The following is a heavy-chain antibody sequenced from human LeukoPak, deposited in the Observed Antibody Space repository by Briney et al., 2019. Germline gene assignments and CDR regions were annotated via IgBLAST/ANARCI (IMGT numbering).Heavy chain of an antibody. Sequence: GGSLRLSCAVSGFTVSGDYMSWVRQAPGKGLEWVSAISGSGGSTYYADSVKGRFTISRDNSKNTLYLQMNSLRAEDTAVYYCAKIRGGYSVFDYWGQGTLVTVSS. CDR1: GFTVSGDY. CDR2: ISGSGGST. V-gene: IGHV3-23*01. J-gene: IGHJ4*02. D-gene: IGHD5-12*01. CDR3: AKIRGGYSVFDY.